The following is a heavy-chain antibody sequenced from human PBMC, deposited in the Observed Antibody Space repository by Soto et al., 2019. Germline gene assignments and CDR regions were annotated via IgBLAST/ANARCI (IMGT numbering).Heavy chain of an antibody. CDR3: ARDPYCSGGSCYAWGAFDI. D-gene: IGHD2-15*01. CDR2: ISYDGINK. V-gene: IGHV3-30-3*01. Sequence: QVQLVESGGGVVQPGRSLRLSCAASGFVFINYAMLWVRQAPGKGLEWVAVISYDGINKYNADSVKGRLTISRDNSKNTLYLQMNSLRPEDTAVYYCARDPYCSGGSCYAWGAFDIWGQGTMVTVSS. CDR1: GFVFINYA. J-gene: IGHJ3*02.